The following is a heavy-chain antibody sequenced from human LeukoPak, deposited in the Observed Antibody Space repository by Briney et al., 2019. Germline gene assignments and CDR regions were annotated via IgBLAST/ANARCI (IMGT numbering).Heavy chain of an antibody. D-gene: IGHD3-10*01. CDR2: ISSSSYI. V-gene: IGHV3-21*01. CDR3: AREALGAGSGSYYNAAFDI. J-gene: IGHJ3*02. Sequence: GGSLRLSCAASGFTFSSYSMNWVRQAPGKGLEWVSSISSSSYIYYADSVKGRFTISRDNAKNPLYLQMNSLRAEDTAVYYCAREALGAGSGSYYNAAFDIWGQGTMVTVSS. CDR1: GFTFSSYS.